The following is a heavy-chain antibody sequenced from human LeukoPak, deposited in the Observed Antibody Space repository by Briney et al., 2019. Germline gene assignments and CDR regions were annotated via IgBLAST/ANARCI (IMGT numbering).Heavy chain of an antibody. CDR2: ISADGSST. V-gene: IGHV3-74*01. Sequence: GGSLRLSCAASRFTFSTYWMHWVRQAPGKGLAWVSRISADGSSTTYADSVKGRFTISRDNAKNPLYLQMNSLRAEDTALYYCARDGDDYNYFDWWGQGALVTVSS. D-gene: IGHD5-24*01. CDR1: RFTFSTYW. J-gene: IGHJ4*02. CDR3: ARDGDDYNYFDW.